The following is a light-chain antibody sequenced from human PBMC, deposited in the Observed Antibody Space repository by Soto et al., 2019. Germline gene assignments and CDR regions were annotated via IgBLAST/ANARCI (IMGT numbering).Light chain of an antibody. V-gene: IGKV3-20*01. J-gene: IGKJ1*01. CDR1: QSVSRY. CDR3: QQYGSSPPT. Sequence: IVLTHAPGTLSLSPCERATLSFRASQSVSRYLTWYQQKPGQGPRVLIYGASSRATGIPDRFSGSGSGTDFTLTINRLEPEDFAVYYCQQYGSSPPTFGQGTKVDTK. CDR2: GAS.